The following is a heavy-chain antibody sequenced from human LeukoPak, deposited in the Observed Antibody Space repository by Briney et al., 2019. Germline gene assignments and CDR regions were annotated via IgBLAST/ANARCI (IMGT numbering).Heavy chain of an antibody. CDR1: GFTFSSYA. Sequence: GGSLRLSCAASGFTFSSYATSWVRQAPGKGLEWVSAISGSADSTYYADSVKGRFTISRDNSKNTLYLQMNSLRAEDTAVYYCAKTLKGVAARHWYFDLWGRGTLVTVSS. D-gene: IGHD2-15*01. CDR3: AKTLKGVAARHWYFDL. J-gene: IGHJ2*01. V-gene: IGHV3-23*01. CDR2: ISGSADST.